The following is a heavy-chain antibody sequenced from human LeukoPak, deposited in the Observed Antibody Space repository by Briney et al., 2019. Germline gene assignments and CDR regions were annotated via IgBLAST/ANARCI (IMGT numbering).Heavy chain of an antibody. J-gene: IGHJ4*02. D-gene: IGHD3-16*01. CDR1: GFTFSSYA. V-gene: IGHV3-23*01. CDR3: ARRGAAGTYYFDS. CDR2: ISGSGGST. Sequence: GGSLRLSCAASGFTFSSYAMSWVRQAPGKGLEWVSAISGSGGSTYYADSVKGRFTISRDNSKNTLYLQMNSLRAEDTAVYYCARRGAAGTYYFDSWGQGTLVTVSS.